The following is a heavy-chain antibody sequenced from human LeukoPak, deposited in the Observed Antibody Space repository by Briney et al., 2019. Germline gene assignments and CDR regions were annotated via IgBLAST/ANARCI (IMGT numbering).Heavy chain of an antibody. J-gene: IGHJ4*02. D-gene: IGHD3-10*01. CDR1: GFTFSSYA. V-gene: IGHV3-64*01. CDR3: AKRLGELLTFDY. Sequence: PGGSLRLSCAASGFTFSSYAMHWVRQAPGKGLEYVSAISSNGGSTYYANSVKGRFTISRDNSKNTLYLQMNSLRAEDTAVYYCAKRLGELLTFDYWGQGTLVTVSS. CDR2: ISSNGGST.